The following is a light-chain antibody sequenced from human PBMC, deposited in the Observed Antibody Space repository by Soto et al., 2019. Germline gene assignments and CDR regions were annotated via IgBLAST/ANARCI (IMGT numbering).Light chain of an antibody. CDR2: GVF. V-gene: IGKV3-20*01. CDR1: QSFRNDY. J-gene: IGKJ2*01. Sequence: IVLTQSPGTLSLSPGERATLSCRASQSFRNDYLAWYQKKPGQAPRLLIYGVFFRDTGIPDRFSGSGSGTDFTLAISRLEPEDSAVYYCQQYERPIHTFGQGTKLEIK. CDR3: QQYERPIHT.